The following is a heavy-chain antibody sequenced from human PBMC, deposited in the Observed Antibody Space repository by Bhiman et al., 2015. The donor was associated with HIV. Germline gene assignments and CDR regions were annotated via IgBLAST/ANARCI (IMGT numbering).Heavy chain of an antibody. D-gene: IGHD1-26*01. CDR1: GFSFDDYA. V-gene: IGHV3-9*01. CDR2: ISWNSGSI. J-gene: IGHJ6*03. Sequence: EVQLVESGGNLVQPGRSLRLSCAASGFSFDDYALHWVRQAPGKGLEWVSGISWNSGSIGYADSVKGRFTISRDNAKNSLYLQMNSLRAEDTALYYCARGGSYYSYYYYYMDVWGKGTTVTVSS. CDR3: ARGGSYYSYYYYYMDV.